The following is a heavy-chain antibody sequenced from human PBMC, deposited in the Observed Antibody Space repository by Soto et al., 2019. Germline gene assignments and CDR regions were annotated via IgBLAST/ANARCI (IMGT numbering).Heavy chain of an antibody. CDR3: ARSIAVAGLGMDV. D-gene: IGHD6-19*01. Sequence: VGSLRLSCAASGFTFSSYGMHWVRQAPGKGLEWVAVIWYDGSNKYYADSVKGRFTISRDNSKNTLYLQMNSLRAEDTAVYYCARSIAVAGLGMDVWGQGTTVTV. V-gene: IGHV3-33*01. CDR2: IWYDGSNK. CDR1: GFTFSSYG. J-gene: IGHJ6*02.